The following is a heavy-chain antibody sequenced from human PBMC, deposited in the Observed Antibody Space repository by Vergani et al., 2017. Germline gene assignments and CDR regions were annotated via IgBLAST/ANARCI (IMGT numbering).Heavy chain of an antibody. J-gene: IGHJ4*02. CDR1: GFTFSSYG. V-gene: IGHV3-30*18. CDR2: ISYDGSNK. CDR3: AKAPPSIRWLGTPTYYFDY. D-gene: IGHD3-10*01. Sequence: VQLVESGGGLVKPGGSLRLSCAASGFTFSSYGMHWVRQAPGKGLEWVAVISYDGSNKYYADSVKGRFTSSRDNSKNTLYLQMNSLRAEDTAVYYCAKAPPSIRWLGTPTYYFDYWGQGTLVTVSS.